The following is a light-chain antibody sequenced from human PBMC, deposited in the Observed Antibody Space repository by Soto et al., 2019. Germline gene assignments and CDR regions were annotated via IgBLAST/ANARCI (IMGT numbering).Light chain of an antibody. CDR2: DVS. CDR3: ISYISTSTLVV. Sequence: QSVLTQPASVSGSPGQSITISCTGTSSDVGGYNYVSWYQQHPGKAPKLMIYDVSYRPSGVSNRFSGSKSGNTASLTISGLQAEDEADYYCISYISTSTLVVFGGGTKLTVL. J-gene: IGLJ2*01. V-gene: IGLV2-14*01. CDR1: SSDVGGYNY.